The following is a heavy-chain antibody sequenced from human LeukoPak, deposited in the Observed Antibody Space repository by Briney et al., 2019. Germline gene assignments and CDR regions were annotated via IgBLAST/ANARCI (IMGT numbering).Heavy chain of an antibody. Sequence: GGSLRLSCAVSGLTFSDYYMSWTRQAPGKGPELVSYISPSGSSIFYVDSVKGRFTISRDNAKNSLYLQMNSLRAEDTAVYYCARDDYGSYAFDIWGQGTMVTVSS. D-gene: IGHD4-17*01. CDR2: ISPSGSSI. V-gene: IGHV3-11*01. CDR3: ARDDYGSYAFDI. CDR1: GLTFSDYY. J-gene: IGHJ3*02.